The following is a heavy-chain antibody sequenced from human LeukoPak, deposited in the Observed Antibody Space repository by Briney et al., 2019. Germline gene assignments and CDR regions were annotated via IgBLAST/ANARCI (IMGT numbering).Heavy chain of an antibody. CDR1: GFTFSAYW. V-gene: IGHV3-7*03. Sequence: GGSLRLSCTASGFTFSAYWMFWVRQAPGKGLEWVANIKEDESEKYYVDSVKGRFTISRDNAKNSLYLQMNSLRVEDTAVYYCVRGNPFGEYWGQGTLVTVSS. CDR3: VRGNPFGEY. CDR2: IKEDESEK. D-gene: IGHD3-16*01. J-gene: IGHJ4*02.